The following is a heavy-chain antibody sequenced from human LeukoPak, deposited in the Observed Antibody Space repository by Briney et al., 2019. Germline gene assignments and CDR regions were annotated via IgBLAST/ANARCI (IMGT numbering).Heavy chain of an antibody. Sequence: GGSLRLSCAASGFTFSSYTMGWVRQAPDKGLGWAAVISYDGGNKDYADSVKGRFTISRDNSKNTLSLQMNSLRPEDTAVYYCARDLKGSNYDILTGPIGAYWGQGTLVTVSS. CDR2: ISYDGGNK. V-gene: IGHV3-30*04. CDR3: ARDLKGSNYDILTGPIGAY. D-gene: IGHD3-9*01. J-gene: IGHJ4*02. CDR1: GFTFSSYT.